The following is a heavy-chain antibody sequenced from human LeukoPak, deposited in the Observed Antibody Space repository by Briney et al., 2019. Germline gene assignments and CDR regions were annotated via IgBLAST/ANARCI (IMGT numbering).Heavy chain of an antibody. D-gene: IGHD1-26*01. CDR1: GFTFSSYW. CDR3: ASGEKYWESWFDY. J-gene: IGHJ4*02. Sequence: PRGSLRLSCAPSGFTFSSYWMHWVRHAPGKGLVWVSRINSAGSSTSYADSVKGRFTISRDNAQNTLYLYMNSLRSEDTPVSYSASGEKYWESWFDYWGQGTLVTVSS. CDR2: INSAGSST. V-gene: IGHV3-74*01.